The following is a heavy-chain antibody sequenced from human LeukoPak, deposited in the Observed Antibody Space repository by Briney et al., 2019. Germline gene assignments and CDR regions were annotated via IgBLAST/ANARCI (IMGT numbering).Heavy chain of an antibody. D-gene: IGHD3-22*01. CDR3: AKVDYYDSSSYYRFFDY. J-gene: IGHJ4*02. CDR2: ISGSGDDT. V-gene: IGHV3-23*01. CDR1: GFTFSRYA. Sequence: GGSLRLSCAASGFTFSRYAMTWVRQAPGKGLEWVSAISGSGDDTDYADSVKGRFTISRDNSKNTLYLQMNSLRAEDTAVYYCAKVDYYDSSSYYRFFDYWGQGTLVTVSS.